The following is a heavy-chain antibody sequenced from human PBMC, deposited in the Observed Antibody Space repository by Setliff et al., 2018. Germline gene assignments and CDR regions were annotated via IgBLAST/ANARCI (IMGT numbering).Heavy chain of an antibody. CDR3: ARNWGSGAFDV. V-gene: IGHV4-61*09. Sequence: SETLSLTCSVSGGSISSGSYYWSWIRQPAGKGLGWIGHIYTSGGGGSNYNSSLSSRVTISVDTPRNQFSLNLGSVTAADTALYYCARNWGSGAFDVWGQGTMVTVS. CDR2: IYTSGGGGS. D-gene: IGHD7-27*01. J-gene: IGHJ3*01. CDR1: GGSISSGSYY.